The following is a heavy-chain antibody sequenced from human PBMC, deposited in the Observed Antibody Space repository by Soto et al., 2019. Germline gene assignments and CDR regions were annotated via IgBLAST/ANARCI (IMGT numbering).Heavy chain of an antibody. CDR1: GFTFSSYA. V-gene: IGHV3-23*01. D-gene: IGHD2-15*01. CDR3: AKDMGYCSGGSCYHFDY. J-gene: IGHJ4*02. CDR2: ISGSGGST. Sequence: GGSLILSCAASGFTFSSYAMSWDRQAPGKGLEWVSAISGSGGSTYYADSVKGRFTISRDNSKNTLYLQMNSLRAEDTAVYYCAKDMGYCSGGSCYHFDYWGQGTLVTVSS.